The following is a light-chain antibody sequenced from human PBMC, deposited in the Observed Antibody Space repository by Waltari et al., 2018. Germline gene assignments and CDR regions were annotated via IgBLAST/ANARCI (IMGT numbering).Light chain of an antibody. CDR2: NNI. V-gene: IGLV1-40*01. CDR1: SSNIGAGYD. Sequence: QSVLTQPPSVSGAPGQRVTISCTGSSSNIGAGYDVHWYQQLPGTAPKLLIYNNINRPSGALDLFSGSKSGTSASLAITGLQAEDEAVYYCQSYDSSLSGSRVFGGGTKLTVL. J-gene: IGLJ3*02. CDR3: QSYDSSLSGSRV.